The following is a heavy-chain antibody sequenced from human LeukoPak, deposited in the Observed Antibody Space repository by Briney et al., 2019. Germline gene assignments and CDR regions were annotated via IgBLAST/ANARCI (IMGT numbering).Heavy chain of an antibody. D-gene: IGHD1-26*01. CDR2: ISYDGSNK. Sequence: GGSLRLSCAASGFTFSSYGMHWVRQAPGKGLEWVAVISYDGSNKYYADSVEGRFTISRDNSKNTLYLQMNSLRAEDTAVYYCAKDHGRAFGYWGQGTLVTVSS. CDR3: AKDHGRAFGY. CDR1: GFTFSSYG. J-gene: IGHJ4*02. V-gene: IGHV3-30*18.